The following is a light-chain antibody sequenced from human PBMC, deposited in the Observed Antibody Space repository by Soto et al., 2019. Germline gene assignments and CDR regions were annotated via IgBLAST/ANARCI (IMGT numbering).Light chain of an antibody. CDR3: QQSYSTLFT. J-gene: IGKJ3*01. CDR2: AAS. Sequence: DIPMTQSPSSLSASVGDRVTITCRASQSISSYLNWYQQKPGKAPKLLIYAASSLQSGVPSRFSGRGSGTDFTLTISSLQPEEFATYYCQQSYSTLFTFGPGTKVDIK. CDR1: QSISSY. V-gene: IGKV1-39*01.